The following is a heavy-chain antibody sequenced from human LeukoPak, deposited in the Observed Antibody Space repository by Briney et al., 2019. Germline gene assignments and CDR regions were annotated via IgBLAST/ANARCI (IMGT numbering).Heavy chain of an antibody. Sequence: GESLKISCQGFGYSFIIYYIAWVRQMPGKGLEWMGIIYPGDSETRYSPSFQGQVTISADKSISTAYLQWSSLKASDTAMYYCARQDGPLAGRFDPWGQGTLVTVSS. CDR2: IYPGDSET. J-gene: IGHJ5*02. CDR3: ARQDGPLAGRFDP. D-gene: IGHD6-19*01. V-gene: IGHV5-51*01. CDR1: GYSFIIYY.